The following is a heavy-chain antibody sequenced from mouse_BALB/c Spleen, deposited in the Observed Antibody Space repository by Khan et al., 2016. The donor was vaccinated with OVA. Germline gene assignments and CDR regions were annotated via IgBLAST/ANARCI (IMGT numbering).Heavy chain of an antibody. J-gene: IGHJ4*01. V-gene: IGHV2-6-4*01. Sequence: VQLQESGPGLVAPSQSLSITCTVSGFSLSRYNVHWVRQPPGKGLEWLGMIWGGGGTDYNSTLKSRLSIRKDNSKSQVLLKMNSLQPDDTAMYYWARAYYRYDGYYAMDYWGKGTSVTVSS. CDR1: GFSLSRYN. CDR2: IWGGGGT. CDR3: ARAYYRYDGYYAMDY. D-gene: IGHD2-14*01.